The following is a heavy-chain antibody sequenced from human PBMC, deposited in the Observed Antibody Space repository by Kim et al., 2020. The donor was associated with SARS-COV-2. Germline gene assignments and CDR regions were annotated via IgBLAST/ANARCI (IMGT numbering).Heavy chain of an antibody. Sequence: GGSLRLSCAASGFTFSSYAMHWVRQAPGKGLEWVAVISYDGSNKYYADSVKGRFTISRDNSKNTLYLQMNSLRAEDTAVYYCASGAAAGTGGTWGQGTLVTVSS. D-gene: IGHD6-13*01. V-gene: IGHV3-30-3*01. CDR1: GFTFSSYA. CDR2: ISYDGSNK. J-gene: IGHJ4*02. CDR3: ASGAAAGTGGT.